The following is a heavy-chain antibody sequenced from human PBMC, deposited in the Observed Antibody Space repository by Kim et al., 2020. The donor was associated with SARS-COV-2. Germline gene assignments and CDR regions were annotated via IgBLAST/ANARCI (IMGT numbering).Heavy chain of an antibody. J-gene: IGHJ5*01. V-gene: IGHV3-23*01. D-gene: IGHD6-13*01. CDR1: GFTFSNYA. CDR3: AKRAATGEGPYYYDS. CDR2: IGAGHDA. Sequence: GGSLRLSCAVSGFTFSNYAMSWVRQVPGKGLEWVAGIGAGHDAYYEESVRGRLTIFRDHFANTLLLQMNSLRADDAAVYHCAKRAATGEGPYYYDSCG.